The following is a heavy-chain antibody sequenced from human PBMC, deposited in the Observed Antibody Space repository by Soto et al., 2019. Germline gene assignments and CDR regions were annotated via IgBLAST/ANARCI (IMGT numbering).Heavy chain of an antibody. CDR3: ASDRSSGYGSPLDFDS. D-gene: IGHD6-19*01. Sequence: ASETLSLTCTVSGGSISTYYWSWIRQPPGKGLEWIGYIYYSGSTSYNPSLKSRVTISVDTSKNQFSLKLRSVTAADTAVYYCASDRSSGYGSPLDFDSWGQGTLVTVSS. J-gene: IGHJ4*02. CDR2: IYYSGST. CDR1: GGSISTYY. V-gene: IGHV4-59*01.